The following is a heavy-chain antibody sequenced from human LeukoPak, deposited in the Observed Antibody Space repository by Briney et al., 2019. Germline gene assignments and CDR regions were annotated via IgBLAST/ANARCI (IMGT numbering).Heavy chain of an antibody. CDR3: ARKTCSSTSCLHP. J-gene: IGHJ5*02. Sequence: AASVKVSCKASGYTFTSYDINWARQAAGQGLEWMGWMNPNTGNSGYAQRFQGRVTMTRDTSIDTAYMELSSPGSEDTAVYYCARKTCSSTSCLHPWSQGTLVTVSS. CDR1: GYTFTSYD. CDR2: MNPNTGNS. D-gene: IGHD2-2*01. V-gene: IGHV1-8*01.